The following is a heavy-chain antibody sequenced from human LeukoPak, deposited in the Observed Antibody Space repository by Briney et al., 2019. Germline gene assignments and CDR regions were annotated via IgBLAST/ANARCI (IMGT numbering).Heavy chain of an antibody. D-gene: IGHD6-19*01. Sequence: PGGSLRLSCAASGFTFSPYSRNWVRQAPGKGLEWVSYISSSSSKVYYSDSVQGRFTISSDNAKNSLYLQMNSMRDEDTAVYYCTSGIAVTGLMDVWGQGTTVTVSS. CDR1: GFTFSPYS. J-gene: IGHJ6*02. CDR3: TSGIAVTGLMDV. V-gene: IGHV3-48*02. CDR2: ISSSSSKV.